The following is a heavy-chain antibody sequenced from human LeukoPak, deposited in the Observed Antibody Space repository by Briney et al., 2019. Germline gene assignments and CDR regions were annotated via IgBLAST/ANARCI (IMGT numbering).Heavy chain of an antibody. J-gene: IGHJ5*02. D-gene: IGHD2-2*01. V-gene: IGHV1-8*03. CDR3: ARGDYCSSTSCSNWFDP. CDR1: GYTFTSYD. Sequence: ASVKVSCKASGYTFTSYDINWVRQATGQGLEWMGWMSPNSGNTGYAQKFQGRVTITRNTSISTAYMELSSLRSEDTAVYYCARGDYCSSTSCSNWFDPWGQGTLVTVSS. CDR2: MSPNSGNT.